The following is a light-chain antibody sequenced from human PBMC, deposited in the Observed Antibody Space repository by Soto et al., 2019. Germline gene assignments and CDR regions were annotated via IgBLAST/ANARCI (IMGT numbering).Light chain of an antibody. Sequence: DIQMTQSPSTLSASVGDIVTITCRASQSISSWLAWYQHKPGKAPKLLIYKASSLQSGVSSRFSGSGPGTEFTLTISGLQPDDSATYYCLQHNTYWTFGQGTKVEIK. CDR1: QSISSW. CDR3: LQHNTYWT. V-gene: IGKV1-5*03. J-gene: IGKJ1*01. CDR2: KAS.